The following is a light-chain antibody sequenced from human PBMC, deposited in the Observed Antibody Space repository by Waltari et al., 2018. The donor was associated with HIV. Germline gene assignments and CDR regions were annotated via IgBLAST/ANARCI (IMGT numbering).Light chain of an antibody. CDR1: QRVLYSSNNKNY. CDR3: QQYYSTPLLT. CDR2: WAS. V-gene: IGKV4-1*01. Sequence: DIVMSQSPDSLAVSLGERATINCKSSQRVLYSSNNKNYLAWYQQKPGQPPKLLIYWASTRESGVPDRCSGSGSGTDFTLTISSLQAEDVAVYYCQQYYSTPLLTFGGGTKVEIK. J-gene: IGKJ4*01.